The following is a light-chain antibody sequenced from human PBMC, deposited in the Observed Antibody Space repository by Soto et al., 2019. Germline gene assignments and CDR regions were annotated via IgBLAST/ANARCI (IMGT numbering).Light chain of an antibody. Sequence: IQMSQSLSTLSGSLGDRVTITCRASQTISSWLAWYQQKPGKAPKSLIYATSNLQSGVPSRFSGSGFGTEFTLTISSLQPEDFATYYCQQYNTYPITFGQGTLLETK. CDR1: QTISSW. CDR3: QQYNTYPIT. V-gene: IGKV1-5*01. J-gene: IGKJ5*01. CDR2: ATS.